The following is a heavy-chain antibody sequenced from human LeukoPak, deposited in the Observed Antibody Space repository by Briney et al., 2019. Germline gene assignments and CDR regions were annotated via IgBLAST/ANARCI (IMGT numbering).Heavy chain of an antibody. CDR3: AGVSPINYYYGMDV. Sequence: PGGSLRLSCAASGFTFSNNAMSWVRQAPGKGLEWVSGISGSGDSTDYADSVKGRFTISRDNSKNTLYLQMNSLRAEDTAVYYCAGVSPINYYYGMDVWGQGTTVTVSS. D-gene: IGHD2-8*01. J-gene: IGHJ6*02. V-gene: IGHV3-23*01. CDR2: ISGSGDST. CDR1: GFTFSNNA.